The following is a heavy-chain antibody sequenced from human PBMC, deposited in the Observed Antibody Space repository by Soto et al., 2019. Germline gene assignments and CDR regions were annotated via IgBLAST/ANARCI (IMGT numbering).Heavy chain of an antibody. V-gene: IGHV6-1*01. CDR3: ARSIPGAFDF. CDR1: GDSVSSNTVA. J-gene: IGHJ4*03. Sequence: SQTLSLTCDISGDSVSSNTVAWNWIRQSPSRGLEWLGRTYYRSKWYHDYALSVRSRITINPDTSKNQFSLQLNSVTPEDTAVYFFARSIPGAFDFWGQGTLGTVFS. CDR2: TYYRSKWYH.